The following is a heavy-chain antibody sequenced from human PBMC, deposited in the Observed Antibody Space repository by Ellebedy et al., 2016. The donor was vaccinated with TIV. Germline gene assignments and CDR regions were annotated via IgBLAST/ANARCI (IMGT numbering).Heavy chain of an antibody. CDR1: GFTFSSFW. V-gene: IGHV3-7*03. CDR3: ARGGAHFFGF. CDR2: IKEDGSDT. Sequence: PGGSLRLSCVASGFTFSSFWMSWVRQAPGKGLDWVASIKEDGSDTYYVDSVKGRLTISRDNAKKSLYLQMNNLRAADTAVYYCARGGAHFFGFWGQGALVTVSS. J-gene: IGHJ4*02.